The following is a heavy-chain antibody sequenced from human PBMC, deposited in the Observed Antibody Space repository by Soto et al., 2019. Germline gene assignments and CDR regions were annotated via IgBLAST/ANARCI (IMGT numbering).Heavy chain of an antibody. CDR2: IYYSGST. CDR1: GGSISNDY. D-gene: IGHD5-18*01. J-gene: IGHJ4*02. V-gene: IGHV4-59*08. CDR3: ARHRYSYGVYYFDY. Sequence: SETLSLTCIVSGGSISNDYWSWIRQPPGKGLEWIGYIYYSGSTNYNPSLTNRVTISVDTSKNQFSLKLSSVTAADTAVYYCARHRYSYGVYYFDYWGQGTLVTVS.